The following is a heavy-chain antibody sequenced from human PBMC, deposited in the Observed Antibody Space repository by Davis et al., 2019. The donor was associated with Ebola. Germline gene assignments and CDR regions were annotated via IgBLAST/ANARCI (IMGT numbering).Heavy chain of an antibody. CDR2: INHSGST. Sequence: PSETLSLTCAVYGGSFSGYYWSWIRQPPGKGLEWIGEINHSGSTNYNPSLKSRVTMSVDTSKNQFSLKLSSVTAADTAVYYCARGDSSGYYGFRDYWGQGTLVTVSS. D-gene: IGHD3-22*01. CDR1: GGSFSGYY. CDR3: ARGDSSGYYGFRDY. J-gene: IGHJ4*02. V-gene: IGHV4-34*01.